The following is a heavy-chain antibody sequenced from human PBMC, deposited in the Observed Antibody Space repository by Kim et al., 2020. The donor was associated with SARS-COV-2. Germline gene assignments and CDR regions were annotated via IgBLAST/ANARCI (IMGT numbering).Heavy chain of an antibody. V-gene: IGHV3-30*03. CDR3: ALQDTGDYYYYYGMDV. CDR2: ISYDGSNK. Sequence: GGSLRLSCAASGFTFSSYGMHWVRQAPGKGLEWVAVISYDGSNKYYADSVKDRFTISRDNSKNTLYLQMNSLRAEDTAVYYCALQDTGDYYYYYGMDVWGQGTTVTVSS. D-gene: IGHD7-27*01. CDR1: GFTFSSYG. J-gene: IGHJ6*02.